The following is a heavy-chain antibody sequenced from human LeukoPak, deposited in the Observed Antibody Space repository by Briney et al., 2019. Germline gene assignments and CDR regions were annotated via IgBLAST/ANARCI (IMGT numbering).Heavy chain of an antibody. CDR1: GGSISSSSYY. CDR2: IYYSGST. J-gene: IGHJ4*02. V-gene: IGHV4-39*01. CDR3: ARGSSGWSYYFDY. Sequence: SETLSLTCTVSGGSISSSSYYWGWIRQPPGKGLEWIGSIYYSGSTDYNPSLKSRVTISVDTSKNQFSLKLSSVTAADTAVYYCARGSSGWSYYFDYWGQGTLVTVSS. D-gene: IGHD6-19*01.